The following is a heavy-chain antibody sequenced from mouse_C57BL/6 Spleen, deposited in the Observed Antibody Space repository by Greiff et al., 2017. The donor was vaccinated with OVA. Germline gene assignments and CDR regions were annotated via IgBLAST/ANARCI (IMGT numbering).Heavy chain of an antibody. D-gene: IGHD3-1*01. V-gene: IGHV1-42*01. Sequence: VQLQQSGPELVKPGASVKISCKASGYSFTGYYMNWVKQSPEKSLEWIGEINPSTGGTTYNQKFKAKATLTVDKSSSTAYMQRKSLTAEDSAVYYCARSARATFFDYWGQGTTLTVSS. CDR1: GYSFTGYY. J-gene: IGHJ2*01. CDR3: ARSARATFFDY. CDR2: INPSTGGT.